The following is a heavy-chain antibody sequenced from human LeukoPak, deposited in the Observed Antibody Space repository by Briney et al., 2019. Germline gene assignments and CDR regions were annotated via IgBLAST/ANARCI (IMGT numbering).Heavy chain of an antibody. D-gene: IGHD4-17*01. V-gene: IGHV4-39*07. J-gene: IGHJ4*02. CDR1: GGPISSRSCY. CDR2: IYYTGST. CDR3: ARGYGDFRVEGRYFHS. Sequence: SETLSLTCAVSGGPISSRSCYWGWIRQPPGKGLEWIGSIYYTGSTNYNPSLKSRVTISVDTSKNQFSLKLSSVTAADTAVYYCARGYGDFRVEGRYFHSWGQGTLVTVSS.